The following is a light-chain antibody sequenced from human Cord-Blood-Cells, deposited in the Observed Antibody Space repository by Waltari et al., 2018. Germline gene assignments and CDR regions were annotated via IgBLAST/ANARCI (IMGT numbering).Light chain of an antibody. Sequence: QSVLTQPPSASGTPGQRVTISCSGSSSNIGSNYVYWYQQLPGTAPKLLIYRNKQRPSRVPDRFSGSKSGTSASLAISGLRSEDEADYYCAAWDDSLRVFGTGTKVTVL. CDR3: AAWDDSLRV. CDR1: SSNIGSNY. V-gene: IGLV1-47*01. J-gene: IGLJ1*01. CDR2: RNK.